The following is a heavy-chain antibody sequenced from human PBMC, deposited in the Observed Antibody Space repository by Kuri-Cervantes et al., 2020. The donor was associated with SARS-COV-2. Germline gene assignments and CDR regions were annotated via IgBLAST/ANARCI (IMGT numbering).Heavy chain of an antibody. V-gene: IGHV4-39*01. J-gene: IGHJ5*02. D-gene: IGHD3-10*01. CDR1: GASVNSEDYF. CDR3: ARSGSGSYYNGVFDP. Sequence: GSLRLSCGVSGASVNSEDYFWAWIRQPPGEGLEWIGTIFYSGSAYYNESLESRVTISVDTSKNQFSLKLSSVTAADTAVYYCARSGSGSYYNGVFDPWGQGNLVTVSS. CDR2: IFYSGSA.